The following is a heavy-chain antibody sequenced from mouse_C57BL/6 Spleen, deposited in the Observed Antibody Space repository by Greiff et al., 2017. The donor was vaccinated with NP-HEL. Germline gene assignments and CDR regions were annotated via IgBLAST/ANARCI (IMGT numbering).Heavy chain of an antibody. CDR1: GYTFTSYD. Sequence: QVQLQQSGPELVKPGASVKLSCKASGYTFTSYDINWVKQRPGQGLEWIGWIYPRDGSTKYNEKFKGKATLTVDTSSSTAYMELLSLTSEDSAVYFCVRGGVTTVVADYAKDYWGQGTSVTVSS. CDR3: VRGGVTTVVADYAKDY. V-gene: IGHV1-85*01. D-gene: IGHD1-1*01. J-gene: IGHJ4*01. CDR2: IYPRDGST.